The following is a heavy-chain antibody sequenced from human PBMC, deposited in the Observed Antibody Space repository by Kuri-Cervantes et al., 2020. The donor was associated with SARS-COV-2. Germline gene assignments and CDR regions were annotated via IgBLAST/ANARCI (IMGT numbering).Heavy chain of an antibody. Sequence: GGSLRLSCAASGFTFSSYAMHWVRQAPGKGLEYVSAISSNGGGTYYADSVKGRFTISRDNSKNTLYLQMGSLRAEDMAVYYCAKLSNWDDAFDIWGQGTMVTVSS. D-gene: IGHD1-1*01. J-gene: IGHJ3*02. CDR1: GFTFSSYA. CDR2: ISSNGGGT. V-gene: IGHV3-64*02. CDR3: AKLSNWDDAFDI.